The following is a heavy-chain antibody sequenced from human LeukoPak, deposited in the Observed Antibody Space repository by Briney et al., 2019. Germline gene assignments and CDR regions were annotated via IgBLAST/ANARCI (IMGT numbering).Heavy chain of an antibody. Sequence: PGRSLRLSCAASGFTFSSYAMPWVRQAPGKGLEWVAVISYDGSNKYYADSVKGRFTISRDNSKNTLYLQMNSLRAEDTAVYYCARYLTRKAGYDYVWGSYRRDDYWGQGTLVTVSS. D-gene: IGHD3-16*02. J-gene: IGHJ4*02. CDR2: ISYDGSNK. CDR1: GFTFSSYA. CDR3: ARYLTRKAGYDYVWGSYRRDDY. V-gene: IGHV3-30-3*01.